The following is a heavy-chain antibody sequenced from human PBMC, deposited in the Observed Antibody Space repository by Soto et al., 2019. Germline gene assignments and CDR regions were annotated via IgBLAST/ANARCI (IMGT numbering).Heavy chain of an antibody. D-gene: IGHD3-3*01. V-gene: IGHV4-39*01. CDR2: IYYSGST. CDR1: GGSISSSSYY. CDR3: AGVLRFLEWSPYYYYGMDV. J-gene: IGHJ6*02. Sequence: QLQLQESGPGLVKPSETLSLTCTVSGGSISSSSYYWGWIRQPPGKGLEWIGSIYYSGSTYYNPSLKSRVTISVDTSKNQFSLQLSSVTAADTAVYYCAGVLRFLEWSPYYYYGMDVWGQGTTVTVSS.